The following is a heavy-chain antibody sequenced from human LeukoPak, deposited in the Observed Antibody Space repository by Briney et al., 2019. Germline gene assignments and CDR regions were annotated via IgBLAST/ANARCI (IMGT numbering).Heavy chain of an antibody. Sequence: YVSAISSNGGSTYYADSVKGRFTISRDNSKNTLYLQMSSLRAEDTAVYYCVKVTQYYFDYWGQGTLVTVSS. CDR3: VKVTQYYFDY. V-gene: IGHV3-64D*06. CDR2: ISSNGGST. J-gene: IGHJ4*02.